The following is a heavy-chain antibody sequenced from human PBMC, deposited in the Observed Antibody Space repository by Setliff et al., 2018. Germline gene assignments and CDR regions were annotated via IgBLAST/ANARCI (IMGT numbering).Heavy chain of an antibody. V-gene: IGHV4-34*01. J-gene: IGHJ4*02. D-gene: IGHD3-22*01. Sequence: TLSLTCAVYGGSFSTYYWIWIRQPPGKGLEWIGEINHSGSTNYNPSLKSRVTISVDTSKNQFSLKLSSVTAADTAVYYCARGPPEYYYDSSGYTTLDYWGQGTLVTVS. CDR1: GGSFSTYY. CDR2: INHSGST. CDR3: ARGPPEYYYDSSGYTTLDY.